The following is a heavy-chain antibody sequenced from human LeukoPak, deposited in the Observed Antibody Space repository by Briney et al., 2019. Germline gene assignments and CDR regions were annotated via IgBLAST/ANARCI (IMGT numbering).Heavy chain of an antibody. CDR3: ARAIAAAEVNFDY. Sequence: GGSLRLSCAASGFTFSSYSMNWVRQAPGKGLEWVSSISSSSSYIYYADSVKGRFTISRDNAKNSLYLQMNSLRAEDTAVYYCARAIAAAEVNFDYWGQGTLVTVSS. J-gene: IGHJ4*02. CDR1: GFTFSSYS. CDR2: ISSSSSYI. D-gene: IGHD6-13*01. V-gene: IGHV3-21*01.